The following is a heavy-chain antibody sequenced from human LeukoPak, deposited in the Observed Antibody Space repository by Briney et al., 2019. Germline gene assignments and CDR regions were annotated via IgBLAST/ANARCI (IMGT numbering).Heavy chain of an antibody. V-gene: IGHV1-8*01. Sequence: GASVKVSCKASGYTFSSSDINWVRQATGQGLEWMGWTNPNSSDTGCAQKFQGRITMTRDNSISTAYIELSSLRSEDTAVYYCATYYYDSSGYRTPKYWGQGTLVTVSS. CDR1: GYTFSSSD. J-gene: IGHJ4*02. CDR2: TNPNSSDT. D-gene: IGHD3-22*01. CDR3: ATYYYDSSGYRTPKY.